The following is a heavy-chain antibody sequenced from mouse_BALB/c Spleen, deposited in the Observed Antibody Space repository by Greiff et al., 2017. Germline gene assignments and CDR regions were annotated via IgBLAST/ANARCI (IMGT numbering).Heavy chain of an antibody. Sequence: EVQGVESGGGLVQPGGSRKLSCAASGFTFSSFGMHWVRQAPEKGLEWVAYISSGSSTIYYADTVKGRFTISRDNPKNTLFLQMTSLRSEDTAMYYCARSGYDGYYFDYWGQGTTLTVSS. D-gene: IGHD2-2*01. J-gene: IGHJ2*01. CDR1: GFTFSSFG. CDR2: ISSGSSTI. CDR3: ARSGYDGYYFDY. V-gene: IGHV5-17*02.